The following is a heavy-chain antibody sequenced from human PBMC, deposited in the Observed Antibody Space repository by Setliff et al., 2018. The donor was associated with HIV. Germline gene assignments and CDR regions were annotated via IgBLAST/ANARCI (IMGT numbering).Heavy chain of an antibody. D-gene: IGHD6-25*01. CDR2: IYYSGST. CDR3: ARYSPRGYTLTGPY. CDR1: GGSVSSGSYY. J-gene: IGHJ4*02. V-gene: IGHV4-61*01. Sequence: LSLTCTVSGGSVSSGSYYWSWIRQPPGKGLEWTGYIYYSGSTKHNPSLKSRVTISLDTSKNQFSLKLTSVTAADTAVYYCARYSPRGYTLTGPYWGQGTLVTVSS.